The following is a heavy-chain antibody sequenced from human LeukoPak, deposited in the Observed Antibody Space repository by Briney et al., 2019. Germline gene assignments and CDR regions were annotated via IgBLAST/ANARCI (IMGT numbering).Heavy chain of an antibody. D-gene: IGHD3-22*01. V-gene: IGHV3-11*04. CDR3: ARGVYDSSGYGAFDI. CDR2: IYSGGSTI. Sequence: PGGSLRLSCAASGFTVSSNYMSWVRQAPGKGLEWVSVIYSGGSTIYYADSVKGRFTISRDNAKNSLYLQMNSLRAEDTAVYYCARGVYDSSGYGAFDIWGQGTMVTVSS. CDR1: GFTVSSNY. J-gene: IGHJ3*02.